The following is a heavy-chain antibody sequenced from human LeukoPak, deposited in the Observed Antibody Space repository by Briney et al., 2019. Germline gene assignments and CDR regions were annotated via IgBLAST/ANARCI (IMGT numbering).Heavy chain of an antibody. J-gene: IGHJ4*02. V-gene: IGHV4-39*07. Sequence: SETLSLTCTVSGGSISSGGYYWSWIRQHPGKGLEWIGEIYHSGSTNYNPSLKSRVTISVDKSKNQFSLKLSSVTAADTAVYYCASTGAYPGWPANFGYWGQGTLVTVSS. CDR3: ASTGAYPGWPANFGY. CDR2: IYHSGST. CDR1: GGSISSGGYY. D-gene: IGHD6-19*01.